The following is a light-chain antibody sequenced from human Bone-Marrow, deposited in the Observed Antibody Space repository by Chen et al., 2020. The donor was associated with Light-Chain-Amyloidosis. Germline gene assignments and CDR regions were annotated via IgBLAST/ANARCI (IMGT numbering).Light chain of an antibody. CDR1: DLPTKY. CDR2: RDT. CDR3: QSADSSGTYEVI. J-gene: IGLJ2*01. V-gene: IGLV3-25*03. Sequence: SYELTQPPSLSVSPGQTPRITCSGDDLPTKYAYWYQQKPGQAPVLGIHRDTERPSGISERFSGSSSGTTATLPISGVQEEDEADYHCQSADSSGTYEVIFGGGTKLTVL.